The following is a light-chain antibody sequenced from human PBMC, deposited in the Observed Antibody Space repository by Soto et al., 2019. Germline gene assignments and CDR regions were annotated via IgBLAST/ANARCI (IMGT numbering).Light chain of an antibody. J-gene: IGKJ1*01. CDR1: QSVSSN. CDR3: KQYNNWPRT. V-gene: IGKV3-15*01. Sequence: EIVMTQSPATLSVSPGERATLSCRASQSVSSNLAWYQQKPGQAPRLLIYGASTRATGIPARFSGSGSGTEFNLTISSLQSEDFAVYYCKQYNNWPRTFGQGAKVEIK. CDR2: GAS.